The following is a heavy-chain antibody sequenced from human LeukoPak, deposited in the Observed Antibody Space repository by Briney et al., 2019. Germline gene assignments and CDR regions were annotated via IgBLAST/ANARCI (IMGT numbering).Heavy chain of an antibody. Sequence: SETLSLTCTVSGGSISSGSYYWSWIRQPAGKGLEWIGRIYSSGSTNYNPSLKSRVTISLDTSKNQFSLKLSSVTAADTAVYYCARDTPAVAGRPSDYWGQGTLVTVSS. CDR2: IYSSGST. J-gene: IGHJ4*02. D-gene: IGHD6-19*01. V-gene: IGHV4-61*02. CDR1: GGSISSGSYY. CDR3: ARDTPAVAGRPSDY.